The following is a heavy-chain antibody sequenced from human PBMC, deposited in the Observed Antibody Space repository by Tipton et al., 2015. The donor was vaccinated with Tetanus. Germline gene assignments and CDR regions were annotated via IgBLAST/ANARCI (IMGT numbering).Heavy chain of an antibody. CDR3: ARDRRWFRITGNLNWFDP. V-gene: IGHV1-18*01. CDR2: ISAYNGNT. J-gene: IGHJ5*02. Sequence: QLVQSGAEVKKPGASVKVSCKASGYTFTSYGISWVRQAPGQGLEWMGWISAYNGNTNYAQKLQGRVTMTTDTSTSTAYMERRSLRSDDTAVYYCARDRRWFRITGNLNWFDPWGQGTLVTVSS. D-gene: IGHD1-20*01. CDR1: GYTFTSYG.